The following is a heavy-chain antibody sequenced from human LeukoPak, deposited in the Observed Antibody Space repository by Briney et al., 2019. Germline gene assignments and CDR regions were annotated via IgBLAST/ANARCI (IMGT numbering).Heavy chain of an antibody. D-gene: IGHD3-3*01. CDR1: GGTFSSYA. V-gene: IGHV1-69*13. CDR3: ARGLGVLRFLDPFDY. CDR2: IIPIFGTA. J-gene: IGHJ4*02. Sequence: SVKVSCKASGGTFSSYAISWVRQAPGQGLEWMGGIIPIFGTANYAQKFQGRVTITADESTSTAYMEPSSLRSEDTAVYYCARGLGVLRFLDPFDYWGQGTLVTVSS.